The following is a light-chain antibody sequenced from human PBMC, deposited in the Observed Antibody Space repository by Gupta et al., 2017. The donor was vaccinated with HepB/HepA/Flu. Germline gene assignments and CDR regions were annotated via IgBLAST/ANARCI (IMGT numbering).Light chain of an antibody. J-gene: IGKJ4*01. V-gene: IGKV1-5*03. CDR3: QQENSYSLT. CDR1: QSISSW. CDR2: KAS. Sequence: DIQMTQSPSTLSASVGDRVTITCRASQSISSWLAWYQQKPGKAPKLLIYKASSLESGVPSRFSGSGSGTEFTLTISSRQPDDFATYYCQQENSYSLTFGGGTKVEIK.